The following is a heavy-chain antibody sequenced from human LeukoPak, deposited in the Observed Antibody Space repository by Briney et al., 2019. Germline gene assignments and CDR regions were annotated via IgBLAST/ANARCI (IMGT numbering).Heavy chain of an antibody. CDR2: IESDASNT. V-gene: IGHV3-74*01. J-gene: IGHJ4*02. D-gene: IGHD1-26*01. Sequence: GGSLRLSCVASGFTFTNHGMHWVRQAPGKGLEWVARIESDASNTRYADSVKGRFTISRDNANKTLYLQMNSLRAEDTAVYYCTRDGSGSRIPFDYWGQGTLVTVSS. CDR3: TRDGSGSRIPFDY. CDR1: GFTFTNHG.